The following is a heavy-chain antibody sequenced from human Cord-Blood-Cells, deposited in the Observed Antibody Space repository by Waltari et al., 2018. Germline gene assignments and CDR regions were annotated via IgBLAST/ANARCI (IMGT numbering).Heavy chain of an antibody. CDR1: GFTFSSYG. D-gene: IGHD3-9*01. V-gene: IGHV3-48*02. Sequence: EVQLLESGGGLVQPGGSLRPSCAAYGFTFSSYGINWVCPAPGKGLEWVSYISSSSSTIYYADSVKGRFTISRDNAKNSLYLQMNSLRDEDTAVYYCARVLTLSSAYYFDYWGQGTLVTVSS. CDR2: ISSSSSTI. CDR3: ARVLTLSSAYYFDY. J-gene: IGHJ4*02.